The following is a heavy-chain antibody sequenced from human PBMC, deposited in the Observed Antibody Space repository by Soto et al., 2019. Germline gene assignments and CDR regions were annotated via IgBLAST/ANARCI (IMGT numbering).Heavy chain of an antibody. J-gene: IGHJ6*02. CDR1: GGTFSSYT. CDR3: ARDSSSYYYYYYGMDF. V-gene: IGHV1-69*08. D-gene: IGHD6-13*01. CDR2: IIPILGIA. Sequence: QVQLVQSGAEVKKPGSSVKVSCKASGGTFSSYTISWVRQAPGQGLEWMGRIIPILGIANYAQKFQGRVTITADKSTSTAYMELSSLRSEDTAVYYCARDSSSYYYYYYGMDFWGQGTTVTVSS.